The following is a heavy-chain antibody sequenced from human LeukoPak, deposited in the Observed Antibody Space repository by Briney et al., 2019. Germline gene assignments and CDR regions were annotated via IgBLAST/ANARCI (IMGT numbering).Heavy chain of an antibody. CDR2: IYYSGST. CDR3: ARDLGRHDAFDI. Sequence: SETLSLTCAVYGGSFSGYYWSWIRQPPGKGLEWIGYIYYSGSTNYNPSLKSRVTISVDTSKNQFALKLSSVTAADTAVYYCARDLGRHDAFDIWGQGTMVTVSS. CDR1: GGSFSGYY. D-gene: IGHD1-26*01. J-gene: IGHJ3*02. V-gene: IGHV4-59*01.